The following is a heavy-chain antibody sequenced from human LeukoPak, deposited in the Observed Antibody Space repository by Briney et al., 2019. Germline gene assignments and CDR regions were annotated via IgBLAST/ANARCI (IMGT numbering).Heavy chain of an antibody. V-gene: IGHV3-11*01. Sequence: PGGSLRLSCAASGFTFSDNYMSWIRQAPGKGLEWVSYISSSGNTTYNADSVKGRFTISRDNSKSTLYLQMNSLRAEDTAVYYCAKDRHAPGRYCSSTICFPFDPWGQGTLVTVSS. D-gene: IGHD2-2*01. CDR2: ISSSGNTT. J-gene: IGHJ5*02. CDR3: AKDRHAPGRYCSSTICFPFDP. CDR1: GFTFSDNY.